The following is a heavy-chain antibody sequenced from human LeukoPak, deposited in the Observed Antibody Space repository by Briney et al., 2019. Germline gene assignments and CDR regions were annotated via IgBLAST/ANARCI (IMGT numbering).Heavy chain of an antibody. V-gene: IGHV1-8*01. CDR2: MNPNSGNT. CDR3: ARGRYSGGWYSFTAFFAFDI. CDR1: GYTFTSYD. D-gene: IGHD6-13*01. Sequence: ASVKVSCKASGYTFTSYDINWVRQATGQGLEWMGWMNPNSGNTGYAQKFQGRVTMTRNTSISTAYMELSSLRSEDTAVYYCARGRYSGGWYSFTAFFAFDIWGQGTMVTVSS. J-gene: IGHJ3*02.